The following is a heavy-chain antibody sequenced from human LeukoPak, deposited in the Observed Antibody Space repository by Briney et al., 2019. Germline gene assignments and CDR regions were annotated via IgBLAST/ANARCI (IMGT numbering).Heavy chain of an antibody. V-gene: IGHV3-74*01. CDR3: ARDLGYSSGPNY. J-gene: IGHJ4*02. CDR1: GFTFSDYW. CDR2: IHSDGSAT. Sequence: GGSLRLSCGASGFTFSDYWMHWVRQAPGKGLVWVSRIHSDGSATNYADSVKGRFTISRDNAKNSLYLQMNSLRAEDTAVYYCARDLGYSSGPNYWGQGTRVTVSS. D-gene: IGHD6-19*01.